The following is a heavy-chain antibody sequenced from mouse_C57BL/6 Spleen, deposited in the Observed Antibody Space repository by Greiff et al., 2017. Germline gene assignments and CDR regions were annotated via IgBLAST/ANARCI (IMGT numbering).Heavy chain of an antibody. V-gene: IGHV1-61*01. CDR1: GYTFTSYW. CDR3: AGSYGSGFYFDY. CDR2: IYPSDSGT. D-gene: IGHD1-1*01. J-gene: IGHJ2*01. Sequence: QVQLQQSGAELVRPGSSVKLSCKASGYTFTSYWMDWVKQRPGQGLEWIGNIYPSDSGTHYNQKFKDKATLTVDKSSSTAYMQRSSLTAEDSAVFYCAGSYGSGFYFDYWGQGTTLAVSS.